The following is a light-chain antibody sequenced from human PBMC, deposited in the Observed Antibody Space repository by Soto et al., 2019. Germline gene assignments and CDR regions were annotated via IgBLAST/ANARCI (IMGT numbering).Light chain of an antibody. CDR1: SSDFGSYNL. CDR3: CSYAASSTLL. J-gene: IGLJ7*01. Sequence: QSVLTQPASVSGSPGQSITISCTGTSSDFGSYNLVSWYQQHPGKAPKLMIYEVTKRPSGVSYRFSGSRSGNTASLTISGLQAEDEADYYCCSYAASSTLLFGGGTQLTVL. CDR2: EVT. V-gene: IGLV2-23*02.